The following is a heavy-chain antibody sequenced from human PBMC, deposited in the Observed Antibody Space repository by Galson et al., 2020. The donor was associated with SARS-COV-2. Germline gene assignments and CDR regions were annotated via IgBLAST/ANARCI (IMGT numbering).Heavy chain of an antibody. D-gene: IGHD3-16*01. J-gene: IGHJ6*03. CDR2: IKSGGDT. CDR1: GGSFSGYS. Sequence: SETLSLTCAVYGGSFSGYSWTWIRQAPGKGLEWIGEIKSGGDTKYSPSLSGRVTLSVDTSRNQFSLKLTSVSAADTALYFCARGRQGVVPSPVLGLGPFYSYYHMDVWGKGTTVIVSS. CDR3: ARGRQGVVPSPVLGLGPFYSYYHMDV. V-gene: IGHV4-34*01.